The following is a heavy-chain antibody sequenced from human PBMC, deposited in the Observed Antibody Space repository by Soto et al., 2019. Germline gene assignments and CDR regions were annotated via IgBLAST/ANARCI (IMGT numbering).Heavy chain of an antibody. CDR1: GGTFSSYA. V-gene: IGHV1-69*06. D-gene: IGHD2-21*02. J-gene: IGHJ5*02. Sequence: ASVKVSCKASGGTFSSYAISWVRQAPGQGLEWTGGIIPIFGTANYAQKFQGRVTITADKSTSTAYMELSSLRSEDTAVYYCARSVVVTAGFDPWGQGTLVTVSS. CDR2: IIPIFGTA. CDR3: ARSVVVTAGFDP.